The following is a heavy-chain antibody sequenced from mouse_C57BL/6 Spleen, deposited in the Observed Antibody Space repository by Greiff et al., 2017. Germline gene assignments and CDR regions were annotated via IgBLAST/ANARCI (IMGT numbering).Heavy chain of an antibody. Sequence: EVQVVESGGDLVKPGGSLKLSCAASGFTFSSYGMSWVRQTPDKRLEWVATISSGGSYTYYPDSVKWRFTISRDNAKNTLYLQMSSLKSEDTAMYYCARHGPITTVVDYAMDYWGQGTSVTVSS. CDR2: ISSGGSYT. CDR3: ARHGPITTVVDYAMDY. V-gene: IGHV5-6*01. J-gene: IGHJ4*01. D-gene: IGHD1-1*01. CDR1: GFTFSSYG.